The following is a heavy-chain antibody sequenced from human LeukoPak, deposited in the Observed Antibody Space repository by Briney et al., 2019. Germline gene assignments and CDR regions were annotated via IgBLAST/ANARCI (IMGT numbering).Heavy chain of an antibody. CDR3: ARDGSSGYTPFDY. CDR1: GGSISSYY. Sequence: SETLSLTCTVSGGSISSYYWSWIRQPPGKGLEWIGYIYYSGSTNYSPSLKSRVTISVDTSKNQFSLKLSSVTAADTAVYYCARDGSSGYTPFDYWGQGTLVTVSS. V-gene: IGHV4-59*01. D-gene: IGHD3-22*01. CDR2: IYYSGST. J-gene: IGHJ4*02.